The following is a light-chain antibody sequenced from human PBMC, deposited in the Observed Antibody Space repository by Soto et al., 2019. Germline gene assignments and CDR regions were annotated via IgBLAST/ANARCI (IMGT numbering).Light chain of an antibody. J-gene: IGLJ3*02. Sequence: QGVLTQAPSGSGTPGQRVTISCSGSSSNIGSNTVNWYQQLPGTAPKLLIYRNNQRPSGVPDRFSGSKSGTSASLAIGGLQSEDEADYYCAEWDDSLNAWVFGGGTQLTVL. CDR2: RNN. CDR3: AEWDDSLNAWV. V-gene: IGLV1-44*01. CDR1: SSNIGSNT.